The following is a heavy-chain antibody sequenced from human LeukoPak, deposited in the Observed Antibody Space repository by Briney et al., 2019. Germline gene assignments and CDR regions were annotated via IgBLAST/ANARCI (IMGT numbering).Heavy chain of an antibody. CDR3: ARGLDWFDP. CDR2: INHSGST. J-gene: IGHJ5*02. Sequence: SETLSLTCAVYGGSFSGYYWSWIRQPPGKGLEWIGEINHSGSTNYNPSLKSRVTISVDTSKNQFSLKLSPVTAADTAVYYCARGLDWFDPWGQGTLVTVSS. CDR1: GGSFSGYY. V-gene: IGHV4-34*01.